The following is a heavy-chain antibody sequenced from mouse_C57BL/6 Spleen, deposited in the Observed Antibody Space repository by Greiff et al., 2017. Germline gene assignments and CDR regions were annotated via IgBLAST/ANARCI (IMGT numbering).Heavy chain of an antibody. Sequence: VQLQQPGAELVKPGASVKLSCTASGYTFTSYWMHWVKQRPGQGLEWIGMIHPNSGSTNYNEKFKSKATLTVDKSSSTAYMQLSSLTSEDSAVYDCARMGGSSYEYYAMDYWGQGTSVTVSS. J-gene: IGHJ4*01. CDR3: ARMGGSSYEYYAMDY. D-gene: IGHD1-1*01. CDR2: IHPNSGST. CDR1: GYTFTSYW. V-gene: IGHV1-64*01.